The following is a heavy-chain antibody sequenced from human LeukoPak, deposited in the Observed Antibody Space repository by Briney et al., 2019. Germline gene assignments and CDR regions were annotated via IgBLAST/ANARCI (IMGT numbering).Heavy chain of an antibody. CDR2: IWYDGSKK. Sequence: GGSLRLSCEASGFTFSSYGMHWVRQAPGKGLEWVAVIWYDGSKKYYADSVKGRFTISRDYSKNTLYLQMNSLRAEDTAVYYCASGVAAGVGAFDIWGQGTMVTVSS. V-gene: IGHV3-33*01. J-gene: IGHJ3*02. CDR3: ASGVAAGVGAFDI. CDR1: GFTFSSYG. D-gene: IGHD6-13*01.